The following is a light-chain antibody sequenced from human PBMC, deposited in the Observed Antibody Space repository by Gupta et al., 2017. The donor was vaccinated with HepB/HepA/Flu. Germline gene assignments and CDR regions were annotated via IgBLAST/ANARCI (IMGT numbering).Light chain of an antibody. V-gene: IGLV2-14*03. CDR3: SSYTSSSTLG. CDR2: DVS. Sequence: QSALTQPASVSASPGQPTPTSCTATSSDVGGYNYVSWYQQHPGKAPKLMIYDVSNRPSGVSNRFSGSKSGNTASLTISGLQAEDEADYYCSSYTSSSTLGFGGGTKLTVL. J-gene: IGLJ3*02. CDR1: SSDVGGYNY.